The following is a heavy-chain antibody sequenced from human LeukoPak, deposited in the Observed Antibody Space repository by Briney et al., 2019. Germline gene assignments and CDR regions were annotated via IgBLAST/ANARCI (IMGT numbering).Heavy chain of an antibody. D-gene: IGHD6-13*01. CDR2: ISGSGGST. Sequence: GGSLRLSCAASGFTFSSYAMSWVRQAPGKGLGWVSAISGSGGSTYYADSVKGRFTISRDNSKNTLYLQMNSLRAEDTAVYYCAKLFGSSSWRTGVYYFDYWGQGTLVTVSS. V-gene: IGHV3-23*01. J-gene: IGHJ4*02. CDR1: GFTFSSYA. CDR3: AKLFGSSSWRTGVYYFDY.